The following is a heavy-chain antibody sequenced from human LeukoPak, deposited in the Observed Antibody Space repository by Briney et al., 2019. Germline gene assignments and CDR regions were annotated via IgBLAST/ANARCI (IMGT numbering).Heavy chain of an antibody. CDR3: ARARRDTRFSASFEFDY. CDR1: GYTFTSHY. V-gene: IGHV1-46*01. D-gene: IGHD2-2*01. Sequence: ASVKVSCKASGYTFTSHYMHWVRQAPGQGLEWMGIINPSGGSTSYAQKFQGRVTMTRDTSTSTVYMELSSLRSEDTAVYYCARARRDTRFSASFEFDYWGQGTLVTVSS. CDR2: INPSGGST. J-gene: IGHJ4*02.